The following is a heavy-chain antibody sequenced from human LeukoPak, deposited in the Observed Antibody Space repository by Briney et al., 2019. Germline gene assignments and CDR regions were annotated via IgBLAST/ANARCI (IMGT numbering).Heavy chain of an antibody. J-gene: IGHJ4*02. CDR1: GFTFSSYA. D-gene: IGHD2-21*02. V-gene: IGHV3-23*01. CDR2: ISGSGGST. Sequence: GGSLRLSCAASGFTFSSYAMSWVRQAPGKGLEWVSAISGSGGSTYYADSVKGRFTISRDNSKNTLYLQMNSLRAEDTAVYYCAKDRQYCGGDCYSTTTYYFDYWGQGTLVTVSS. CDR3: AKDRQYCGGDCYSTTTYYFDY.